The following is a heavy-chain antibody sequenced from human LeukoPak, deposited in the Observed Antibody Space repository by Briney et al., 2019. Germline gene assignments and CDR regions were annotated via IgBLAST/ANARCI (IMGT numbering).Heavy chain of an antibody. CDR1: GYTFTSYG. J-gene: IGHJ4*02. CDR2: ISAYNGNT. V-gene: IGHV1-18*01. D-gene: IGHD3-22*01. Sequence: GASVKVSCKASGYTFTSYGISWVRQAPGQGLEWMGWISAYNGNTNYAQKLQGRVTMTTDTSTSTAYMELRSLRSDDTAVYYCARDPYDSSGWTPYYFDYWAREPWSPSPQ. CDR3: ARDPYDSSGWTPYYFDY.